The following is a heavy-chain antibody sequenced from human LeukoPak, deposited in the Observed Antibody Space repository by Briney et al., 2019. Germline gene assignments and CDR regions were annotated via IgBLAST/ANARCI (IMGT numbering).Heavy chain of an antibody. V-gene: IGHV3-48*03. D-gene: IGHD5-12*01. CDR1: GFTSSRYE. CDR2: IIISGSTI. Sequence: GGSLRLACAVSGFTSSRYEMNWVRQAPGKGLGSVSYIIISGSTIYYADSVKGRFTISRANAKTSLYLQMNSLRAEDTAVYYCARASKWLRAGDYWGQGTLVTVSS. J-gene: IGHJ4*02. CDR3: ARASKWLRAGDY.